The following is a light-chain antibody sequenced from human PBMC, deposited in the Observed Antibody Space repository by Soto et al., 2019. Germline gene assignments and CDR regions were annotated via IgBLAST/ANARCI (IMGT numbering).Light chain of an antibody. V-gene: IGKV1-27*01. CDR2: AAS. CDR3: QKYNSVPLT. J-gene: IGKJ4*01. Sequence: DIQMTQSPSSLSASVGDRVTITCRANQGISSYLAWYQQKPGKVPKLLIYAASTLQSGVPSRFSGSGSGTDFTLTISSQQPEDVPTYYCQKYNSVPLTFGGGTKVEIK. CDR1: QGISSY.